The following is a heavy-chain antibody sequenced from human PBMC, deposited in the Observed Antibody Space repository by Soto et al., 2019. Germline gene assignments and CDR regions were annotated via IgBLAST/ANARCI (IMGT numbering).Heavy chain of an antibody. J-gene: IGHJ5*02. CDR1: GYTFTSYD. Sequence: QVQLVQSGAEVKKPGASVKVSCKASGYTFTSYDINWVRQATGQGLEWMGWMNPNSGNTGYAQQFQGRVTMTRNTSISKAYMELPSLRSEDTAVYYCAREARGVVVAADIYGDLITWGQGTLVTVAA. CDR2: MNPNSGNT. D-gene: IGHD2-2*01. CDR3: AREARGVVVAADIYGDLIT. V-gene: IGHV1-8*01.